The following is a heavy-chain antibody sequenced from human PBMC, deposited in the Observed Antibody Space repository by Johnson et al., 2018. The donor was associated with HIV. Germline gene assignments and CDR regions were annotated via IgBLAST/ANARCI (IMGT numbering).Heavy chain of an antibody. D-gene: IGHD2-15*01. CDR3: ARDGTGGYCSGGRCYDAFDI. V-gene: IGHV3-30*04. Sequence: QVQLVESGGGVVQPGRSLRLSCAASGFTFSSYAMHWVRQAPGKGLEWEAVISYDGSNKYYADSVKGRFTISRDNAKNSLYLQMNSLRAEDTALYYCARDGTGGYCSGGRCYDAFDIWGQGTMVTVSS. J-gene: IGHJ3*02. CDR2: ISYDGSNK. CDR1: GFTFSSYA.